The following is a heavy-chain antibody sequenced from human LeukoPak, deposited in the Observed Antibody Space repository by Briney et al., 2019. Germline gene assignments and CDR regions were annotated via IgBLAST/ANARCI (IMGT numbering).Heavy chain of an antibody. CDR3: ARAPDCSSTSCYRDAFDI. CDR2: IYTSGST. Sequence: SETLSLTCTVSGGSISSGSYYWSWIRQPAGKGLEWIGRIYTSGSTNYNPSLKSRVTISVDTPKNQFSLKLSSVTAADTAVYYCARAPDCSSTSCYRDAFDIWGQGTMVTVSS. CDR1: GGSISSGSYY. J-gene: IGHJ3*02. D-gene: IGHD2-2*01. V-gene: IGHV4-61*02.